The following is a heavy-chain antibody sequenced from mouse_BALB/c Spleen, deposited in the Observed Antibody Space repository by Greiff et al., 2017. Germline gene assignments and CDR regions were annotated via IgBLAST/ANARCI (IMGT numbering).Heavy chain of an antibody. V-gene: IGHV1-87*01. CDR2: IYPGDGDT. J-gene: IGHJ1*01. D-gene: IGHD1-1*01. Sequence: VQLQQSGAELARPGASVKLSCKASGYTFTSYWMQWVKQRPGQGLEWIGAIYPGDGDTRYTQKFKGKATLTADKSSSTAYMQLSSLASEDSAVNYCARDYGSSYGYFDVWGAGTTVTVSS. CDR1: GYTFTSYW. CDR3: ARDYGSSYGYFDV.